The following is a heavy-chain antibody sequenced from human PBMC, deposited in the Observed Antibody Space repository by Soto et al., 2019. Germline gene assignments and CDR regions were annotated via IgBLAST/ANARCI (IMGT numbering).Heavy chain of an antibody. CDR1: GFSLSTSGVG. V-gene: IGHV2-5*02. CDR3: AHRHSSATFEY. J-gene: IGHJ4*02. CDR2: IYGDDDK. D-gene: IGHD6-19*01. Sequence: QITLKESGPTLVKPTQTLTLTCTFSGFSLSTSGVGVGWIRQPPGKALEWLALIYGDDDKRYSPSLKSILTITKDTSKNQGVRTMTYVDPVYTTTYYCAHRHSSATFEYWGQGTLVTVSP.